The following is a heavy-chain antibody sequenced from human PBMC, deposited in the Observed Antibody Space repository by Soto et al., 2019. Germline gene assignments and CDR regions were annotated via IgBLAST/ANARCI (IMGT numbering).Heavy chain of an antibody. D-gene: IGHD3-10*01. J-gene: IGHJ6*02. CDR1: GYSFAHYW. CDR3: ARNRLRQYYYGMDV. V-gene: IGHV5-51*01. Sequence: GESLKLSCPGSGYSFAHYWIAWVRQMPGKGLEWVGVIYPGDSDTRYSPSFRGQVTISADKSISHVYLQWSSLKASDTAMYYCARNRLRQYYYGMDVWGQGTTVTVSS. CDR2: IYPGDSDT.